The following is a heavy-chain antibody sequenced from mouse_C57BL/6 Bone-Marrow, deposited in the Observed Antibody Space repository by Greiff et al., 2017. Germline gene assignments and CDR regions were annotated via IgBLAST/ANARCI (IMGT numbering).Heavy chain of an antibody. CDR1: GYTFTSYW. Sequence: VQLQQPGAELVKPGASVKMSCKASGYTFTSYWITWVKQRPGQGLEWIGDIYPGSGSTNYNEKFKSKATLTVDTSASTAYMQLSSLTSEDSAVYYCARGGIYYYGSSLAWFAYWSQGTLVTVSA. CDR2: IYPGSGST. J-gene: IGHJ3*01. D-gene: IGHD1-1*01. CDR3: ARGGIYYYGSSLAWFAY. V-gene: IGHV1-55*01.